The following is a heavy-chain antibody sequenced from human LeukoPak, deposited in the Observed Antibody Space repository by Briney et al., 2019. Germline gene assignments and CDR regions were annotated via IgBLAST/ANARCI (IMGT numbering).Heavy chain of an antibody. D-gene: IGHD5-18*01. CDR2: INHSGST. J-gene: IGHJ4*02. CDR1: GGSFSGYY. V-gene: IGHV4-34*01. CDR3: ARDSYGPLDY. Sequence: SETLSLTCAVYGGSFSGYYWSWIRQPPGKGLEWIGEINHSGSTNYNPSLKSRVTISVDTSKNQFSLKLCSVTAADTAVYYCARDSYGPLDYWGQGTLVTVSS.